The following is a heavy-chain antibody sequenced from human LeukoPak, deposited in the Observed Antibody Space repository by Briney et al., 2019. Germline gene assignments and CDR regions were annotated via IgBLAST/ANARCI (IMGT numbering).Heavy chain of an antibody. J-gene: IGHJ1*01. CDR2: ISSSGSTI. D-gene: IGHD3-22*01. CDR3: ARHFPTYDTSGHYPEGVQY. CDR1: GFTFSDYY. Sequence: GGSLRLSCAASGFTFSDYYMSWTRQAPGKGLEWVSYISSSGSTIYYADSVKGRFTISRDNAKNSLYLQMSSLRAEDTAVYYCARHFPTYDTSGHYPEGVQYWGQGTLVTVSS. V-gene: IGHV3-11*01.